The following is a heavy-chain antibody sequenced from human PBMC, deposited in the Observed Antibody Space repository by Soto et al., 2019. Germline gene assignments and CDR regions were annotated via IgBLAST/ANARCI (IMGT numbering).Heavy chain of an antibody. J-gene: IGHJ6*02. CDR2: INYTGTT. V-gene: IGHV4-39*07. CDR1: GGFISSSSYV. Sequence: LSLTCTISGGFISSSSYVWAGIRQSPGKGLEWIGGINYTGTTNYNPSLKSRVTISVDTSKNQFSLKLSSVTAADTAVYYCARVYTAGTLWYYYYYGMDVWGQGTTVTVSS. CDR3: ARVYTAGTLWYYYYYGMDV. D-gene: IGHD6-13*01.